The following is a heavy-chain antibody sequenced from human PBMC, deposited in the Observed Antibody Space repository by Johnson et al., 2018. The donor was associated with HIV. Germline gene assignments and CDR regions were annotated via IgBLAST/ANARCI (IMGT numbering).Heavy chain of an antibody. V-gene: IGHV3-30*03. D-gene: IGHD3-16*01. Sequence: VQLVESGGGVVRPGGSLRLSCAASGFTFDDYGMSWVRQAPGKGLEWVALISYDGSNIYYADSVKGRFTISRDNSKNTLFLQMSGLTAEDTAVYYCGRSSSYWGHDAFDIWGQGTMVTVSS. CDR1: GFTFDDYG. CDR2: ISYDGSNI. CDR3: GRSSSYWGHDAFDI. J-gene: IGHJ3*02.